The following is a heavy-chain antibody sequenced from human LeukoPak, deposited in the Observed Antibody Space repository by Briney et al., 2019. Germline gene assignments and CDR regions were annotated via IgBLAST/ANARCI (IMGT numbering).Heavy chain of an antibody. Sequence: GGSLRLSCAVSGFTFSSYAMSWVRQAPGKGLEWVSSISGSGGSIYNADSVKGRFTTSRDNAKNSLYLQMNSLRAEDTAIYYCSRDLTTSSTAYFQHWGQGTLATVSS. D-gene: IGHD6-6*01. CDR3: SRDLTTSSTAYFQH. CDR2: ISGSGGSI. J-gene: IGHJ1*01. V-gene: IGHV3-23*01. CDR1: GFTFSSYA.